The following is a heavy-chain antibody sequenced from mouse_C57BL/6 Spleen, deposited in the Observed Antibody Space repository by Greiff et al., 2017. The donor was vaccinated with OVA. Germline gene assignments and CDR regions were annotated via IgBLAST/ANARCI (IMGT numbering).Heavy chain of an antibody. CDR3: ARQTVGGNHWYFDV. V-gene: IGHV5-6*01. Sequence: EVQLVESGGDLVKPGGSLKLSCAASGFTFSSYGMSWVRQTPDKRLAWVATISSGGSYPYYPDSVKGRFTISRDNAKNTLYLQMSSLKSEDTAMYYCARQTVGGNHWYFDVWGTGTTVTVSS. CDR2: ISSGGSYP. J-gene: IGHJ1*03. CDR1: GFTFSSYG. D-gene: IGHD1-1*01.